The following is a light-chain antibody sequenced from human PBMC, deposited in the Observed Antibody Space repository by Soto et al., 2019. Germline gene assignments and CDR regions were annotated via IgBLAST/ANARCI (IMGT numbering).Light chain of an antibody. Sequence: IVMTQSPATLSVSPGEGATLSCRASQSVNTNLAWYQQRPGQAPRLLIYVASTSAAGVPARFSGGGSGTEFTLTISSLQSEDFAIYYCQQYNNWPRTFGQGTRLEIK. J-gene: IGKJ5*01. CDR1: QSVNTN. CDR2: VAS. V-gene: IGKV3-15*01. CDR3: QQYNNWPRT.